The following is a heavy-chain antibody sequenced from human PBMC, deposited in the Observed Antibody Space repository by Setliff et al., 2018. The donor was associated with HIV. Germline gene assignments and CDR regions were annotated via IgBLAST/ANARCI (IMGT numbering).Heavy chain of an antibody. D-gene: IGHD4-17*01. CDR3: AAFFVTPLMTQDF. V-gene: IGHV4-34*01. J-gene: IGHJ4*02. Sequence: SETLSLTCAVYGAPLNGFFWSWVRQRPERGLEWIGEVNHSGTTNYNPSLKSRVTISVDTSKNQFSLRVKSVTAGDTAVYYCAAFFVTPLMTQDFWGQGTLVTVSS. CDR1: GAPLNGFF. CDR2: VNHSGTT.